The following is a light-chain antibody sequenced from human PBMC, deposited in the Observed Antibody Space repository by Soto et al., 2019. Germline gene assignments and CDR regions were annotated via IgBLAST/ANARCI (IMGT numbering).Light chain of an antibody. CDR2: DVS. Sequence: QSALTQPRSVSGSPGQSVTISCTGTSSDVGGHNFVSWYQQHPGKAPKFIIYDVSQRPSGVPDRFSGSKSGNTASLTISGLQAEDEADYYCCSHAVIYTAVLFGGGTKHTVL. V-gene: IGLV2-11*01. J-gene: IGLJ2*01. CDR1: SSDVGGHNF. CDR3: CSHAVIYTAVL.